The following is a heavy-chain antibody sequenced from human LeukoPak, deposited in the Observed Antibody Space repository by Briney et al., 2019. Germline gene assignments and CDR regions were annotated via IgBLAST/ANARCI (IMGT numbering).Heavy chain of an antibody. CDR1: GFTVSSNY. CDR2: IYSGGST. J-gene: IGHJ6*02. Sequence: GGSLRLSCAASGFTVSSNYMSWVRQAPGKGLDWVSMIYSGGSTNYADSVKGRFTISRDNSKNTLYLQMNSLRAEDTAVYYCARDLPYGDYYYYYGMDVWGQGTTVTVSS. D-gene: IGHD4-17*01. CDR3: ARDLPYGDYYYYYGMDV. V-gene: IGHV3-53*05.